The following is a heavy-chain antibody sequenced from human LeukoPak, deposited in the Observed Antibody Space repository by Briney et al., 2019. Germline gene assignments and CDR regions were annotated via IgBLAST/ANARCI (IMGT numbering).Heavy chain of an antibody. Sequence: SETLSLTCAVYGGSFSGYYWSWIRQPPGKGLEWIGEINHSGSTNYNPSLKSRVTISVDTSKNQFSLKLSSVTAADTAVYYCARRGSHFRVNWFDPWGQGTLVTVSS. D-gene: IGHD1-26*01. J-gene: IGHJ5*02. CDR2: INHSGST. V-gene: IGHV4-34*01. CDR3: ARRGSHFRVNWFDP. CDR1: GGSFSGYY.